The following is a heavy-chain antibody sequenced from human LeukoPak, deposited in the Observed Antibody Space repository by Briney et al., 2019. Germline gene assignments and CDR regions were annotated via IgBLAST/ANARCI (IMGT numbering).Heavy chain of an antibody. CDR2: IRSYGGTI. CDR1: GFTFSDVW. Sequence: GGSLRLSCAASGFTFSDVWMNWDRQAPGKGLEWVGRIRSYGGTIEYAAPVKGRFTISRDDSKNTLYLQMNSLKTEDTALYFCSTTKNVASASDFWGQGTLVTVSS. V-gene: IGHV3-15*01. D-gene: IGHD2-2*01. J-gene: IGHJ4*02. CDR3: STTKNVASASDF.